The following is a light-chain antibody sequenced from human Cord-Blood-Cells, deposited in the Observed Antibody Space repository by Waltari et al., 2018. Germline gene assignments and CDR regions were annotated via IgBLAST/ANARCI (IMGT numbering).Light chain of an antibody. Sequence: QYALTQPASVSGSPGQSITIYCTGTSSDVGGYNYVSWYQQHPVKAPKLMIYDVSKRPSGVSNRFSGSKSGNTASLTISGLQAEDEADYYCSSYTSSSTRVFGGGTKLTVL. CDR3: SSYTSSSTRV. J-gene: IGLJ3*02. CDR2: DVS. CDR1: SSDVGGYNY. V-gene: IGLV2-14*01.